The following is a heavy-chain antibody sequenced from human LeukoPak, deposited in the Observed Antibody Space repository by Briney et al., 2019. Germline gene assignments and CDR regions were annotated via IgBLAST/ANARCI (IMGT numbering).Heavy chain of an antibody. CDR2: ISYDGSNK. CDR3: ARDPIAGPPDYFDY. CDR1: GFTFSSYA. J-gene: IGHJ4*02. Sequence: GGSLRLSCAASGFTFSSYAMHWVRQAPGKGLEWVAVISYDGSNKYYGNSVRGRFTISRDNSENTLYLQMSSLRAEDTAVYYCARDPIAGPPDYFDYWGQGTLVTVSS. V-gene: IGHV3-30*04. D-gene: IGHD1-14*01.